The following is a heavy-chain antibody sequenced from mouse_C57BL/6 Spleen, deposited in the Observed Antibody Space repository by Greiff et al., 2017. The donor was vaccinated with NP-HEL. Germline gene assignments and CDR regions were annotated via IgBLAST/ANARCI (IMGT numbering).Heavy chain of an antibody. CDR3: TRLDYGPVGY. V-gene: IGHV1-15*01. CDR1: GYTFTDYE. J-gene: IGHJ2*01. CDR2: IDPETGGT. D-gene: IGHD1-1*01. Sequence: QVQLQQSGAELVRPGASVTLSCKASGYTFTDYEMHWVKQTPVHGLEWIGAIDPETGGTAYNQKFKGKAILTADKSSSTAYMELRSLTSEVSAVYYCTRLDYGPVGYWGQGTTLTVSS.